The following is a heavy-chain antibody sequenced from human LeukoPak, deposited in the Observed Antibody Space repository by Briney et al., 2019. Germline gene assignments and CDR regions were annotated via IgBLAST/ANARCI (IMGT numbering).Heavy chain of an antibody. D-gene: IGHD2-2*01. V-gene: IGHV1-69*13. J-gene: IGHJ6*02. CDR2: IIPIFGTA. CDR1: GGTFSSYA. Sequence: ASVKVSCKASGGTFSSYAISWVRQAPGQGLEWMGGIIPIFGTANYAQKFQGRVTITADESTSTAYMELSSLRSEDTAVYYCARAKDIVVVPANYYYGMDVWGQGTTVTVSS. CDR3: ARAKDIVVVPANYYYGMDV.